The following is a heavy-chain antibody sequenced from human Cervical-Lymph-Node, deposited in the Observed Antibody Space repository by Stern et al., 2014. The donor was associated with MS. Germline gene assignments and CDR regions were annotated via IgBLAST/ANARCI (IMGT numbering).Heavy chain of an antibody. CDR1: GYTFTSYG. V-gene: IGHV1-18*01. J-gene: IGHJ3*02. Sequence: VQLVESGAEVKKPGASVKVSCKASGYTFTSYGISWVRQASGHWLERMGGISAYKGSTNYAQKLQGRVTMTTDTSTSTAYMELRSLISDDTAVYYCARGLLGSENAFDIWGQGTMVTVSS. CDR2: ISAYKGST. D-gene: IGHD2-15*01. CDR3: ARGLLGSENAFDI.